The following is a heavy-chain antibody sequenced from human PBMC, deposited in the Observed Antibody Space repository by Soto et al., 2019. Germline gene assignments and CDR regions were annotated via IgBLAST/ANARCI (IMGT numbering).Heavy chain of an antibody. CDR1: GFTFTSSA. Sequence: GASVKVSCKASGFTFTSSAVQWVRQARGQRLEWIGWIVVGSGNTNYAQKFQERVTITRDMSTSTAYMELSSLRSEDTAVYYCAAPPGVYECWSGYSPTLGMDFWGQGTTVTVSS. CDR2: IVVGSGNT. J-gene: IGHJ6*02. D-gene: IGHD3-3*01. V-gene: IGHV1-58*01. CDR3: AAPPGVYECWSGYSPTLGMDF.